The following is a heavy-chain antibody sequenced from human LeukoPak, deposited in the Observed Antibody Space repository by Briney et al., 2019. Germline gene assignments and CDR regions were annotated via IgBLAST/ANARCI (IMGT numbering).Heavy chain of an antibody. D-gene: IGHD3-10*01. J-gene: IGHJ6*02. CDR1: GGTFSSYA. CDR2: IIPIFGTA. Sequence: ASVKVSCKASGGTFSSYAISWVRQAPGQGLEWMGGIIPIFGTANYAQKFQGRVTITADESTSTAYMELSSLGSEDTAVYYCARGMVRGVDYYYYGMDVWGQGTTVTVSS. V-gene: IGHV1-69*01. CDR3: ARGMVRGVDYYYYGMDV.